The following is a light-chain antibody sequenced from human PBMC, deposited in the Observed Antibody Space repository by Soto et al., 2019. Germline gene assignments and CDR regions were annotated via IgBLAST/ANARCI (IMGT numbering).Light chain of an antibody. CDR2: AAS. Sequence: AIRMTQSPSSLSASTGDRVTITCRASQGISSYLAWYQQKPGKAPKLLIYAASTLQSGVPSRFSGRGSGTDFTLTISCLQSEVFATYYCQQYYSYPQTFGQGTNVDSK. CDR3: QQYYSYPQT. J-gene: IGKJ1*01. CDR1: QGISSY. V-gene: IGKV1-8*01.